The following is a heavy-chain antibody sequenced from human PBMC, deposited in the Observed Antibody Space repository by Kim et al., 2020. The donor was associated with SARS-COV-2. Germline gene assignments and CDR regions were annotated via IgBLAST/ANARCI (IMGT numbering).Heavy chain of an antibody. Sequence: GGSLRLSCTASGFTFGDYAMSWFRQAPGKGLEWVGFIRSKAYGGTTEYAASVKGRFTISRDDSKSIAYLQMNSLKTEDTAVYYCTRRVASRLHYYYYGMDVWGQGTTVTVSS. CDR2: IRSKAYGGTT. CDR3: TRRVASRLHYYYYGMDV. J-gene: IGHJ6*02. D-gene: IGHD5-12*01. V-gene: IGHV3-49*03. CDR1: GFTFGDYA.